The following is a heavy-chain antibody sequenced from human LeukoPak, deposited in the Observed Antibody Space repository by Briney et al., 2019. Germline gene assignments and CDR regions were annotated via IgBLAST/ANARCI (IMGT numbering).Heavy chain of an antibody. J-gene: IGHJ5*02. V-gene: IGHV4-39*07. Sequence: SETLSLTCTVSGGSISSSSYYWGWLRQPPGTGLEWIGSIYYSGSTYYNPSLKSRVTRSVNTSKNQFSLKLSSVAAADTAVYYCASLGYYYGSGPNWFDPWGQGTLVTVSS. CDR3: ASLGYYYGSGPNWFDP. CDR1: GGSISSSSYY. CDR2: IYYSGST. D-gene: IGHD3-10*01.